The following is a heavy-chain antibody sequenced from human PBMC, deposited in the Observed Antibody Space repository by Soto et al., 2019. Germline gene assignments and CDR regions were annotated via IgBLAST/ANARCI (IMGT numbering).Heavy chain of an antibody. V-gene: IGHV1-18*01. J-gene: IGHJ4*02. CDR2: ISAYNANT. CDR3: ASGIQLWLRRINNGYSG. D-gene: IGHD5-18*01. CDR1: GYTFTSFG. Sequence: ASVKVSCKASGYTFTSFGISWVRQAPGQGLEWMGWISAYNANTYYAQKFQGRVTMTTDTSTNTAYMELRSLRSDDTAVYFCASGIQLWLRRINNGYSGWGQGTLVTVSS.